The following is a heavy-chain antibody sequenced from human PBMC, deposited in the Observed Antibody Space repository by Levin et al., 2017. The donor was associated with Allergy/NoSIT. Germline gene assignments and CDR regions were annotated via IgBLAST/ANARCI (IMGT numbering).Heavy chain of an antibody. CDR2: ISYSGNS. CDR3: ARHSYMDLGFGESINWFDP. CDR1: GASISSSPYY. Sequence: SETLSLTCTVSGASISSSPYYWGWIRQPPGTGLEWIASISYSGNSYYNPSLKSRVTISVDTSKNKFSLRLSSVTAADTAVYYCARHSYMDLGFGESINWFDPWGQGTLGTVSS. J-gene: IGHJ5*02. V-gene: IGHV4-39*01. D-gene: IGHD3-10*01.